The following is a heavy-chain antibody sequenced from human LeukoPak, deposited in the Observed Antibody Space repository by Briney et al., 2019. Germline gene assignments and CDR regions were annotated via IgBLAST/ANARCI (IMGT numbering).Heavy chain of an antibody. V-gene: IGHV3-7*01. Sequence: PGGSLRLSCAASGFTFSSYWMSWVRQAQGKGLEWVANIKQDGSEKYYVDSVKGRFTISRDNAKNSLYLQMNSLRAEDTAVYYCARDWLGYCSGGSCYYLGNAFDIWGQGTMVTVSS. CDR1: GFTFSSYW. CDR3: ARDWLGYCSGGSCYYLGNAFDI. J-gene: IGHJ3*02. CDR2: IKQDGSEK. D-gene: IGHD2-15*01.